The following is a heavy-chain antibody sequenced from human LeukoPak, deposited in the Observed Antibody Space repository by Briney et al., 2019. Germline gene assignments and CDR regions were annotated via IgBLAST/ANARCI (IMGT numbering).Heavy chain of an antibody. V-gene: IGHV1-69*01. CDR3: ARAYCSSTSCYQRYFDY. CDR2: IIPIFGTA. CDR1: GGTVSSYA. D-gene: IGHD2-2*01. Sequence: PLKVSCKPSGGTVSSYAISWVRQAPGQGLEWMGGIIPIFGTANYAQKFQGRVTITADESTSTAYMELSSLRSEDTAVYYCARAYCSSTSCYQRYFDYWGQGTLVTVSS. J-gene: IGHJ4*02.